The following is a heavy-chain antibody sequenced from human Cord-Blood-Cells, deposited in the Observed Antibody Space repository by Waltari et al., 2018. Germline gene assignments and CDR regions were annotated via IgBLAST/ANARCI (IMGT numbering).Heavy chain of an antibody. Sequence: EVHLVQSGAGVKQPGESLKLSCQGFAYSFTSNLIGWLRRSAGKGLEWMGIIYPGDSDTRYSPSFQGQVTISADKSISTAYLQWSSLKASDTAMYYCARPRVGDFWSGFDAFDIWGQGTMVTVSS. D-gene: IGHD3-3*01. J-gene: IGHJ3*02. V-gene: IGHV5-51*01. CDR3: ARPRVGDFWSGFDAFDI. CDR1: AYSFTSNL. CDR2: IYPGDSDT.